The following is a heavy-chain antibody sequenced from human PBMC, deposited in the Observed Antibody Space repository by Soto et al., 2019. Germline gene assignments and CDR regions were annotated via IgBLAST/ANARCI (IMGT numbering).Heavy chain of an antibody. V-gene: IGHV5-51*01. J-gene: IGHJ4*02. CDR1: GYRFTNYW. CDR3: AIRGDGAYYWYFDY. Sequence: GESLKISCKNFGYRFTNYWIGWVRQMPGKGLEWMGIIYPGDSDTRYSPSFQGQVTISADKSISTAYLQWRSLKASDTAMYYCAIRGDGAYYWYFDYWGQGTLVTVSS. CDR2: IYPGDSDT. D-gene: IGHD4-17*01.